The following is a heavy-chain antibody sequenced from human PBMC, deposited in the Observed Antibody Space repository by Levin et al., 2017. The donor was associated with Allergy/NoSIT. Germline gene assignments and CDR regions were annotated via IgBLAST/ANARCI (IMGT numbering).Heavy chain of an antibody. V-gene: IGHV4-39*01. CDR1: GGSISSSSYY. CDR2: IYYSGST. D-gene: IGHD5-24*01. Sequence: SETLSLTCTVSGGSISSSSYYWGWIRQPPGKGLEWIGSIYYSGSTYYNPSLKSRVTISVDTSKNQFSLKLSSVTAADTAVYYCARQRSGDGYPGWFDYWGQGTLVTVSS. J-gene: IGHJ4*02. CDR3: ARQRSGDGYPGWFDY.